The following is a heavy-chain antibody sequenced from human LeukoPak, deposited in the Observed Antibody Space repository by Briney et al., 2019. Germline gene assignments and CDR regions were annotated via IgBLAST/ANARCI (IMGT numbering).Heavy chain of an antibody. CDR3: ARGLNYGGSGYYFDS. J-gene: IGHJ4*02. V-gene: IGHV4-34*01. CDR2: INHSGST. Sequence: SETLSLTCAVYGGSFSGYYWSWIRQPPGKGLEWIGEINHSGSTNYNPSLKSRVTISVDTSKNQFSLKLSSVTAADTAVYYCARGLNYGGSGYYFDSWGPGTLVTVSS. CDR1: GGSFSGYY. D-gene: IGHD3-22*01.